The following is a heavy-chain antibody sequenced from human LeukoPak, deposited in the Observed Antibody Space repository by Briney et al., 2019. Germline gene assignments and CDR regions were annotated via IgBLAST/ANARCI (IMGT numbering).Heavy chain of an antibody. D-gene: IGHD4-17*01. CDR1: GFIFSSYW. J-gene: IGHJ4*02. CDR3: ARSDYGDYYFDY. V-gene: IGHV3-7*01. Sequence: PGGSLRLSCAASGFIFSSYWMSWVRQAPGKGLEWVANIKQDGSEKYYVDSVKGRFTISRDNAKNSLYLQMNSLRAEDTAVYYCARSDYGDYYFDYWGQGTLVTVSS. CDR2: IKQDGSEK.